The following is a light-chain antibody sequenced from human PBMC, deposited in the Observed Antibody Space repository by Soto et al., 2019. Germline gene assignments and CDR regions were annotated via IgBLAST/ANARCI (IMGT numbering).Light chain of an antibody. J-gene: IGLJ1*01. CDR2: ENN. V-gene: IGLV1-51*02. CDR3: ATWDGSLSVGL. Sequence: QSVLTQPPSVSAAPEQKVTISCSGGSSNLGINFVSWYQQFPGGVPKLLIYENNKRPSGIPDRFSGAKSGTSATLDITGLQAGGEADYYCATWDGSLSVGLFGGGTKVTVL. CDR1: SSNLGINF.